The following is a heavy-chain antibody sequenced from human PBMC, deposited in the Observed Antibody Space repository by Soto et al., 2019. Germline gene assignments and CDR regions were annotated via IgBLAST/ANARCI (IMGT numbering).Heavy chain of an antibody. CDR2: ISYDGSNK. CDR1: GFTFSSYA. J-gene: IGHJ6*02. D-gene: IGHD6-19*01. Sequence: PGGSLRLSCAASGFTFSSYAMHWVRQAPGKGLEWVAVISYDGSNKYYADSVKGRFTISRDNSKNTLYLQMDSLRAEDTAVYYCARCYSSGFYYYYGMDVWGQGTTVTVSS. V-gene: IGHV3-30-3*01. CDR3: ARCYSSGFYYYYGMDV.